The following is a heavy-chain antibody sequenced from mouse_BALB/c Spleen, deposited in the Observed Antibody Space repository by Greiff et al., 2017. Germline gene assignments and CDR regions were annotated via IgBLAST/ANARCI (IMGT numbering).Heavy chain of an antibody. Sequence: VQLQQSGAELARPGASVKLSCKASGYTFTSYWMQWVKQRPGQGLEWIGAIYPGDGDTRYTQKFKGKATLTAVKSSSTAYMQLSSLASEDSAVYYCARVYDYLYAMDYWGQGTSVTVSS. CDR3: ARVYDYLYAMDY. V-gene: IGHV1-87*01. CDR2: IYPGDGDT. J-gene: IGHJ4*01. CDR1: GYTFTSYW. D-gene: IGHD2-4*01.